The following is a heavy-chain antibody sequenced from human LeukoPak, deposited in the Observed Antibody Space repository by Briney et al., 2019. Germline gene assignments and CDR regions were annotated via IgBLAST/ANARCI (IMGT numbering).Heavy chain of an antibody. V-gene: IGHV4-59*01. J-gene: IGHJ4*02. Sequence: SETLSLTCTVSDDSISDYYRGWIRQPPGKGLEWIGYFHNSGTSTYNPSLKSRVTISADTTKNQFSLKLNSLTTADTAVYYCTRGAGWLIDYWGQGILVTVSS. CDR3: TRGAGWLIDY. CDR1: DDSISDYY. D-gene: IGHD3-16*01. CDR2: FHNSGTS.